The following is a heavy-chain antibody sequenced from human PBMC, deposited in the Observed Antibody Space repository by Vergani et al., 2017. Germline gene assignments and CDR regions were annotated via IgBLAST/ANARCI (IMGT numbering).Heavy chain of an antibody. Sequence: QVQLQQWGAGLLKPSETLSLTCAVYGGSFSGYYWSWIRQPPGKGLEWIGEINHSGSTNYNPSLKSRVTISVDTSKNQFSLKLSSVTAADTAVYYCARVVPAAHDAFDIWGQGTMVTVSS. J-gene: IGHJ3*02. V-gene: IGHV4-34*01. CDR1: GGSFSGYY. CDR2: INHSGST. D-gene: IGHD2-2*01. CDR3: ARVVPAAHDAFDI.